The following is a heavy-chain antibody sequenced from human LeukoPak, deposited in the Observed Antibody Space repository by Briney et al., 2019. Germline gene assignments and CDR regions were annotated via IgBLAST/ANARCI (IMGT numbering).Heavy chain of an antibody. J-gene: IGHJ4*02. V-gene: IGHV1-2*02. CDR3: ARDKSLRSLYSYPDY. Sequence: GASVKVSCKASGCAFTGYYMHWVRQAPGQGLEWMGWINPNSGGTNYAQKFQGRVTMTRDTSISTAYMELSRLRSDDTAVYYCARDKSLRSLYSYPDYWGQGTLVTVSS. CDR2: INPNSGGT. CDR1: GCAFTGYY. D-gene: IGHD5-18*01.